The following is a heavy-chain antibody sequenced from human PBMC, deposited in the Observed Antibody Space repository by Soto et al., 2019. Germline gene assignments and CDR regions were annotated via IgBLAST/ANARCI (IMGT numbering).Heavy chain of an antibody. CDR3: ARGSRGGEQLALFHWYFDL. Sequence: QVQLVESGGGVVQPGRSLRLSCAASGFTFSSYGMHWVRQAPGKGLEWVAVIWYDGSNKYYADSVKGRFTISRDNSKNTLYLQMNGVRAEDTAVYYCARGSRGGEQLALFHWYFDLWGRGTLVTVSS. CDR1: GFTFSSYG. D-gene: IGHD6-6*01. J-gene: IGHJ2*01. V-gene: IGHV3-33*01. CDR2: IWYDGSNK.